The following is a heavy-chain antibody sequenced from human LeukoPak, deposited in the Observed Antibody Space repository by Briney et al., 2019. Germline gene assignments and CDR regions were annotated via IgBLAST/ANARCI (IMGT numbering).Heavy chain of an antibody. D-gene: IGHD3-10*01. CDR1: GFTFSSFG. CDR2: ITGSGGDT. J-gene: IGHJ4*02. Sequence: GGSLRLSCAASGFTFSSFGMNWVRQGPGKGLEWVSSITGSGGDTHYADSVKGRFTISRDNSKNTLYLQMNSLRAEDTAVYYCAKEMATYYYGSGRYPPDYWGQGTLVTVSS. V-gene: IGHV3-23*01. CDR3: AKEMATYYYGSGRYPPDY.